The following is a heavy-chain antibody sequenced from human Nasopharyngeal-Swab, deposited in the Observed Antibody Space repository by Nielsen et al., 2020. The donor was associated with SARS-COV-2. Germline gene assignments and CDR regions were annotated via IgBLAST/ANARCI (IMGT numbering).Heavy chain of an antibody. CDR1: GFTFRSYW. Sequence: GASLKISCAASGFTFRSYWMHWVRQVPGKGLVWVSRINEDGSITNYADSVEGRFTISRDNAKNTLFLHMNSLRAEDTAVYYCGRDLGGRFSTWGQGTLVTASS. CDR3: GRDLGGRFST. CDR2: INEDGSIT. V-gene: IGHV3-74*01. D-gene: IGHD3-16*01. J-gene: IGHJ5*02.